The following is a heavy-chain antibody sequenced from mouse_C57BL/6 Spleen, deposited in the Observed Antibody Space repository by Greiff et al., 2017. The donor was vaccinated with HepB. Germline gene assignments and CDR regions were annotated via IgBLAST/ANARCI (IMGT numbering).Heavy chain of an antibody. CDR2: ISYDGSN. D-gene: IGHD4-1*01. V-gene: IGHV3-6*01. Sequence: EVKLQESGPGLVKPSQSLSLTCSVTGYSITSGYYWNWIRQFPGNKLEWMGYISYDGSNNYNPSLKNRISITRDTSKNQFFLKLNSVTTEDTATYYCARESRYLGYDYWGQGTTLTVSS. CDR3: ARESRYLGYDY. J-gene: IGHJ2*01. CDR1: GYSITSGYY.